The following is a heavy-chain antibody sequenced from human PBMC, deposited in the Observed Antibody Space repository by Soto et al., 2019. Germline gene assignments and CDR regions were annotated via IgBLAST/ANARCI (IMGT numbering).Heavy chain of an antibody. CDR1: SGSFSGYY. CDR3: ARHGGYYFDY. V-gene: IGHV4-34*01. Sequence: SETLSLTCAVYSGSFSGYYWSWIRQPPGKGLEWIGEIYHGLSIVYNPSLKSRVTISGDSSKNQFSLKLSSVTAADTAVYYCARHGGYYFDYWGQGTLVTSPQ. D-gene: IGHD3-16*01. J-gene: IGHJ4*02. CDR2: IYHGLSI.